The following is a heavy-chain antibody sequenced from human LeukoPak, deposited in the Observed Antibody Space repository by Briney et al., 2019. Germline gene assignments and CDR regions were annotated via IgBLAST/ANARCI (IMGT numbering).Heavy chain of an antibody. CDR2: IYYSRTT. Sequence: SETLSLTCTVSGASISSGSHHWGWFRQSPGKGLEWIGGIYYSRTTYYNPSLNSRVTISVVTSKNQFSLQLNSVTAADTAVYYCAKYDGRGGATMGALDSWGQGSLVTVSS. CDR3: AKYDGRGGATMGALDS. D-gene: IGHD5-12*01. V-gene: IGHV4-39*01. J-gene: IGHJ4*02. CDR1: GASISSGSHH.